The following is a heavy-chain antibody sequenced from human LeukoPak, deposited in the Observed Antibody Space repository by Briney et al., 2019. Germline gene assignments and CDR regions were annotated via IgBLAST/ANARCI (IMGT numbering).Heavy chain of an antibody. CDR3: AREGRTMVRGVSGRDV. V-gene: IGHV4-4*07. CDR1: VGSICSYD. Sequence: PSETLSLTCTVSVGSICSYDWSWIRQPAGKGLEWIGRIYTSGSTNYNPSLKSRVTMSVDTSKNQFSLKLSSVTAADTAVYYCAREGRTMVRGVSGRDVWGQGTTVTVSS. CDR2: IYTSGST. D-gene: IGHD3-10*01. J-gene: IGHJ6*02.